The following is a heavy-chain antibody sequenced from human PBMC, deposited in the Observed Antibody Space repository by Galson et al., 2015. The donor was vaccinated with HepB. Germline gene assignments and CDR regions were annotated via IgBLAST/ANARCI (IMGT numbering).Heavy chain of an antibody. CDR1: GFTFGDYG. V-gene: IGHV3-49*03. CDR2: IRSKTYGETT. D-gene: IGHD6-19*01. CDR3: TAFWDYSGWVLIPRVDH. Sequence: SLRLSCAGSGFTFGDYGVSWFRQAPGKGLEWIGFIRSKTYGETTEHAASLRGRFTIPRDDSKNMGYLQMNSLKTEDTGVYYCTAFWDYSGWVLIPRVDHWGQGTLVTVSS. J-gene: IGHJ4*02.